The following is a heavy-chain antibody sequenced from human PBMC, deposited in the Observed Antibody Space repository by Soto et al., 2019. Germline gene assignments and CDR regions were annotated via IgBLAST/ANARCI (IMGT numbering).Heavy chain of an antibody. D-gene: IGHD6-19*01. Sequence: SVKVSCKASGGTFSSYTISWVRQAPGQGLEWMGRIIPILGIANYAQKFQGRVTITADKSTSTAYMELSSLRSEDTAVYYCARDLGSSGFDYWGQGTLVTVSS. J-gene: IGHJ4*02. CDR1: GGTFSSYT. CDR2: IIPILGIA. V-gene: IGHV1-69*04. CDR3: ARDLGSSGFDY.